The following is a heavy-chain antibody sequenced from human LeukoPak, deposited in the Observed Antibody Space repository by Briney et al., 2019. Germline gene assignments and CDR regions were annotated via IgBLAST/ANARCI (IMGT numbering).Heavy chain of an antibody. D-gene: IGHD2-2*02. J-gene: IGHJ4*02. Sequence: SETLSLTCAVYGGSFSGYYWSWIRQPPGKGLEWIGEINHSGSTNYNPSLKSRVTISVDTSKNQFSLKLSSVTAADTAVYYCARARTDQLLYDYWVQGTLVTVSS. V-gene: IGHV4-34*01. CDR2: INHSGST. CDR1: GGSFSGYY. CDR3: ARARTDQLLYDY.